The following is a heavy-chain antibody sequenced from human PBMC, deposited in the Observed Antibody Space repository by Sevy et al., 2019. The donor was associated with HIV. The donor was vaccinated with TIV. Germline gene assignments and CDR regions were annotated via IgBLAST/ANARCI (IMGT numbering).Heavy chain of an antibody. CDR2: ISYHGRDK. J-gene: IGHJ6*02. CDR1: GISFTTSG. Sequence: GGSLRLSCVVSGISFTTSGMHWVRQAPGKGLEGVAVISYHGRDKFFAESVKGRSTISRDNSKNMLYLQMNSLRAEDTAVYYCAKDFTGYNGMDVWGQGTKVTVSS. D-gene: IGHD3-9*01. CDR3: AKDFTGYNGMDV. V-gene: IGHV3-30*18.